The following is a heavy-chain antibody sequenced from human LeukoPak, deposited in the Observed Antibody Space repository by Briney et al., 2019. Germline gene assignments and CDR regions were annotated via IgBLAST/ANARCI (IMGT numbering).Heavy chain of an antibody. V-gene: IGHV1-2*02. CDR2: INGNTGST. CDR3: AGVGPDCGGDCYSN. J-gene: IGHJ4*02. Sequence: GASVKVSCKTSGYTFTGYYIHWARQAPGQGLEWMGWINGNTGSTNYAQKFQDRVAMTRDTSISTAYMDLNRLRSDDTAVYFCAGVGPDCGGDCYSNWGQGTLVTVSS. D-gene: IGHD2-21*02. CDR1: GYTFTGYY.